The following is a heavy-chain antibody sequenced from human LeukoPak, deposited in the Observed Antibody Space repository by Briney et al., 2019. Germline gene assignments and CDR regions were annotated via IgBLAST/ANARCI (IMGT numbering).Heavy chain of an antibody. CDR3: GKDRHPARTDGYYFDY. Sequence: QPGGSLRLSCAASAFTFRTYGMHWVRQAPGKGLDWVAVISYDATNKNYADSVKGRFTISRDNSKNTLYLQMNSLRAEDTAVYYCGKDRHPARTDGYYFDYWGQGTLVTVSS. D-gene: IGHD1-14*01. CDR2: ISYDATNK. J-gene: IGHJ4*02. V-gene: IGHV3-30*18. CDR1: AFTFRTYG.